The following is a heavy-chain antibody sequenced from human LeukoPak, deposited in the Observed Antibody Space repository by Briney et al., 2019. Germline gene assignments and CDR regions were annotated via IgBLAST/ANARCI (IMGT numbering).Heavy chain of an antibody. CDR1: GGSISSYY. Sequence: PSETLSLTCTVSGGSISSYYWSWIRQPPGKGLEWTGYIYYSGSTNYNPSLKSRVTISVATSKNQFSLKLSSVTAADTAVYYCARATTYYYDSSGYLDYWGQGTLVTVSS. J-gene: IGHJ4*02. CDR3: ARATTYYYDSSGYLDY. CDR2: IYYSGST. D-gene: IGHD3-22*01. V-gene: IGHV4-59*01.